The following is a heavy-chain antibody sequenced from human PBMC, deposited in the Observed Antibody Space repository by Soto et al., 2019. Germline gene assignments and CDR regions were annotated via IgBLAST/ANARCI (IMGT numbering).Heavy chain of an antibody. D-gene: IGHD5-12*01. J-gene: IGHJ5*01. V-gene: IGHV3-23*01. CDR1: GFTFSSYA. CDR3: AKDRGYSGYDNWIDS. CDR2: ISGSGGTT. Sequence: EVQLLESGGGLVQPGGSLRLSCAASGFTFSSYAMSWVRQAPGQGLEWVSAISGSGGTTYYADSVKGRFTISRDNSENTLYLQMNSLRAEDTAVYYCAKDRGYSGYDNWIDSWGQGTLVTVSS.